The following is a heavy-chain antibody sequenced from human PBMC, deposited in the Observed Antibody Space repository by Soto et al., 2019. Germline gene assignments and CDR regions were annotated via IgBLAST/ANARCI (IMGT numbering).Heavy chain of an antibody. V-gene: IGHV4-38-2*02. D-gene: IGHD2-15*01. CDR3: ARQDRVVAEGRWFDP. J-gene: IGHJ5*02. CDR1: GYSISGGYP. Sequence: KPSQTLSPTCTVSGYSISGGYPWAWIRQPPGKGLEWLGSVHYSGNTYYNPSLKSRLTISVDKSNNQFSLNLSSVAAADTAVYYCARQDRVVAEGRWFDPWGQGTLVTVSS. CDR2: VHYSGNT.